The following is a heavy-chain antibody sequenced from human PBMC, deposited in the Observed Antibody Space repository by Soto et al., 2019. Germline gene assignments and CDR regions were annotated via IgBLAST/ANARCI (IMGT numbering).Heavy chain of an antibody. J-gene: IGHJ5*02. CDR3: ARGGERFDP. CDR1: GFTFSSYS. V-gene: IGHV3-21*01. Sequence: EVQLVESGGGLVKPGGSLRLSCAASGFTFSSYSMNWVRQAPGKGLEWVASISNNIYYADSVKGRFTISRDNAKNSLYLQMNSLRAEDTAVYYCARGGERFDPWGQGTLVTVSS. CDR2: ISNNI. D-gene: IGHD3-3*01.